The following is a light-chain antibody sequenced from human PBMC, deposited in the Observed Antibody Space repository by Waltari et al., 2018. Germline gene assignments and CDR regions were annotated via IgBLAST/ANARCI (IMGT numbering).Light chain of an antibody. Sequence: IVMTQSPATLSVSPAERATLSCRASQSVSSNLAWYQQKPGQAPRLPLYAASTRATSIPVRFSGSGSETEVTLTISSLQSEDFTVYYCEQYNNWPSYTFGQGTKLEIK. CDR1: QSVSSN. J-gene: IGKJ2*01. CDR3: EQYNNWPSYT. CDR2: AAS. V-gene: IGKV3-15*01.